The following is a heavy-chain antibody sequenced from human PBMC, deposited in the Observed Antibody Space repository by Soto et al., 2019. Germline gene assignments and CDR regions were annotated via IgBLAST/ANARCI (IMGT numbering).Heavy chain of an antibody. CDR1: GGSINRGGYY. Sequence: SETLSLTCTVSGGSINRGGYYWTWIRQHPGKGLEWIGSVYYSGNTNYNPSLKSRLTISVDTSKNQFSLRLSSVSAADTAVYYCARGAGGNFYFDYWGQGTLVTVSS. D-gene: IGHD2-21*02. J-gene: IGHJ4*02. V-gene: IGHV4-31*03. CDR3: ARGAGGNFYFDY. CDR2: VYYSGNT.